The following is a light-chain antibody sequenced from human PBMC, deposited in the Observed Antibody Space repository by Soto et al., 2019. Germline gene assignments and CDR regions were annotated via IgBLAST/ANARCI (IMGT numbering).Light chain of an antibody. CDR1: SSDVGGYNF. CDR3: SSYAGSNNRYV. CDR2: EVS. J-gene: IGLJ1*01. V-gene: IGLV2-8*01. Sequence: CAGTSSDVGGYNFVSWYQQHPGKAPKLIIYEVSKRPSGVPDRFSGSKSGNTASLTVSGLQAEDEADYYCSSYAGSNNRYVFGTGTKVTVL.